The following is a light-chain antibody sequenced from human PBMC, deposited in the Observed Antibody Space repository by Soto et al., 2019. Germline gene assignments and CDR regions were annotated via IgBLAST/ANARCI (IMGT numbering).Light chain of an antibody. CDR1: SSDVGGYAY. CDR3: SSYTSSTTPV. Sequence: QSALTQPASVSGSPGQSITISCTGTSSDVGGYAYVSWYQQYPGKAPKLVISEVSNRPSGVSHRFSGSRSGNMASLTISGLQAEDEADYYCSSYTSSTTPVFGGGTKLTVL. CDR2: EVS. J-gene: IGLJ3*02. V-gene: IGLV2-14*01.